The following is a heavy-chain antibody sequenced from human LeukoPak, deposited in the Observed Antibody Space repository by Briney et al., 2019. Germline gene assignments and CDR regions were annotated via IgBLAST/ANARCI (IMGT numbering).Heavy chain of an antibody. CDR2: INPNSGGT. J-gene: IGHJ3*02. D-gene: IGHD3-3*01. CDR3: ASKTKRITIFGVVRRPDAFDI. Sequence: ASVKVSCKASGYTFTGYYMHWVRQAPGQGLEWMGWINPNSGGTNYAQKFQGRVTMTRDTSISTAYMELGRLRSDDTAVYYCASKTKRITIFGVVRRPDAFDIWGQGTMVTVSS. CDR1: GYTFTGYY. V-gene: IGHV1-2*02.